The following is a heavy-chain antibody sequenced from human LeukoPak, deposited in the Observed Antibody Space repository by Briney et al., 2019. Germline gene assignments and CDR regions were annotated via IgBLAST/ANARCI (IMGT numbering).Heavy chain of an antibody. CDR1: GYSISSDYY. J-gene: IGHJ4*02. CDR3: ARYDVWGSYRAFDY. CDR2: IYHSGST. Sequence: SETLSITCTVSGYSISSDYYWGWIRQPPGKGLEWIGTIYHSGSTYYNPSLKSRVTISVDTSKNQFSLKLSSVTAADTAVYYCARYDVWGSYRAFDYWGQGTLVTVSS. V-gene: IGHV4-38-2*02. D-gene: IGHD3-16*02.